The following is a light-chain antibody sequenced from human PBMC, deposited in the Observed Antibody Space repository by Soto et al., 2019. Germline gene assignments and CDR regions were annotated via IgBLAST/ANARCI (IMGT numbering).Light chain of an antibody. CDR3: SSYTSSSHYV. J-gene: IGLJ1*01. Sequence: QSALTQPASVSGSPGQSITISCTGTSSDVGGYNYVSWYQQHPGKAPKLMIYEVSNRPSGVSNRFSGSKSGNTASLTISGLQAEDEADYYCSSYTSSSHYVFGTGTKLIVL. CDR1: SSDVGGYNY. V-gene: IGLV2-14*01. CDR2: EVS.